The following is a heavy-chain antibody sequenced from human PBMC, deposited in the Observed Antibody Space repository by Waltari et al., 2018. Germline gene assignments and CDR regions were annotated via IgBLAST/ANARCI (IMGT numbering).Heavy chain of an antibody. CDR3: ARHAPFNYGSESYYPDFFDF. D-gene: IGHD3-10*01. J-gene: IGHJ4*02. CDR1: GYSFTNYW. Sequence: EVQLVQSGTEVKKPGESLTISCKGSGYSFTNYWVGWVRQMPGKGLEWMGVTYPGDSYTSDSPTFQVQVTISADKSISTAYLQWSSLKASDTAIYYCARHAPFNYGSESYYPDFFDFWGQGSLVTVS. CDR2: TYPGDSYT. V-gene: IGHV5-51*01.